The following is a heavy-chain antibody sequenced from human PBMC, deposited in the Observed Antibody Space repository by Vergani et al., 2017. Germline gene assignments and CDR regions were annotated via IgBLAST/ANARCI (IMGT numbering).Heavy chain of an antibody. D-gene: IGHD2-15*01. V-gene: IGHV4-59*01. J-gene: IGHJ6*02. CDR3: ARDQGDCSCGSCYSYYYYGMDV. CDR1: GGSISSYY. CDR2: IYYSGST. Sequence: QVQLQESGPGLVKPSETLSLTCTVSGGSISSYYWRWIRQPPGKGLEWIGYIYYSGSTNYNPSLKSRVTISVDTSKNQFSLKLSSVTAADTAVYYCARDQGDCSCGSCYSYYYYGMDVWGQGTTVTVSS.